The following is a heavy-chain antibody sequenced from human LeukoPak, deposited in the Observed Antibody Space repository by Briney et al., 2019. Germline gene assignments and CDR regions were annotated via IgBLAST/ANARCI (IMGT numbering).Heavy chain of an antibody. D-gene: IGHD2-15*01. CDR1: GDSVSSNSAA. CDR3: ARGGDLLPYYYYGMDV. CDR2: TYYRSKWYN. J-gene: IGHJ6*02. Sequence: PSQTLSLTCAISGDSVSSNSAAWNWIRQSPSRGLEWLGRTYYRSKWYNDYAVSVKSRITINPDTSKNQFSLQLNSVTPEDTAVYYCARGGDLLPYYYYGMDVWGQGTTVTVSS. V-gene: IGHV6-1*01.